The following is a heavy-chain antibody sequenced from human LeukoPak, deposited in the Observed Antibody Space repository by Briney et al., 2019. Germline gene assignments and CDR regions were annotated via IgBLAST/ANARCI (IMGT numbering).Heavy chain of an antibody. Sequence: GGSLRLSCAASGFTFSSYGMHWVRQAPGKGLEWVAVISYDGSNKYYADSVKGRFTISRDNSKNTLYLQMNSLRAEDTAVYYCARDWGSSGYYFDYWGQGTLVTVSS. D-gene: IGHD3-22*01. CDR2: ISYDGSNK. V-gene: IGHV3-30*03. CDR3: ARDWGSSGYYFDY. J-gene: IGHJ4*02. CDR1: GFTFSSYG.